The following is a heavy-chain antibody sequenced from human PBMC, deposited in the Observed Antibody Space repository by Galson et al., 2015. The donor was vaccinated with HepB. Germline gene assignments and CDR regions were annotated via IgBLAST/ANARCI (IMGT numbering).Heavy chain of an antibody. CDR1: GGTFSSYA. CDR2: IIPIFGTA. J-gene: IGHJ5*02. D-gene: IGHD4-17*01. Sequence: SVKVSCKASGGTFSSYAISWVRQAPGQGLEWMGGIIPIFGTANYAQKFQGRVTITADESTSTAYMELSSLRSEDTAVYYCARGGSDCGDFIGWFDPWGQGTLVTVSS. CDR3: ARGGSDCGDFIGWFDP. V-gene: IGHV1-69*13.